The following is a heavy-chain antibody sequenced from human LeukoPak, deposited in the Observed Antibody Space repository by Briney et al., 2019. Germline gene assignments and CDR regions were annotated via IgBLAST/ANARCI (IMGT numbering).Heavy chain of an antibody. CDR1: GGSISSSSYY. Sequence: SETPSLTCTVSGGSISSSSYYWGWIRQPPGKGLEWIGSIYYSGSTCYNPSLKSRVTISVDTSKNQFSLKLSSVTAADTAVYYCARYYDSSGYYYEGGGAFDYWGQGTLVTVSS. CDR2: IYYSGST. V-gene: IGHV4-39*01. CDR3: ARYYDSSGYYYEGGGAFDY. J-gene: IGHJ4*02. D-gene: IGHD3-22*01.